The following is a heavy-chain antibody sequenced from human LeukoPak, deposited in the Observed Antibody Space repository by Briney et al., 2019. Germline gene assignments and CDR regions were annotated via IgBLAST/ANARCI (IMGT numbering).Heavy chain of an antibody. CDR1: GASISTGDYY. D-gene: IGHD3-16*02. V-gene: IGHV4-30-4*01. Sequence: PSETLSLTCSVSGASISTGDYYWRWIRQPPGKGLEWIGYIYYSGSTSYNPSFKSRVTISVDTSRNQFSLKLNSLTAADTAVYYCARGPNYVWGSYRYFDYWGQGTLVTVSS. CDR3: ARGPNYVWGSYRYFDY. J-gene: IGHJ4*02. CDR2: IYYSGST.